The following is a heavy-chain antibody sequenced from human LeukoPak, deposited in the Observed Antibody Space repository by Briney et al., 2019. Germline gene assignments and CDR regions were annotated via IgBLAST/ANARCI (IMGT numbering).Heavy chain of an antibody. CDR3: ARDRTYYYDSSGLDY. CDR2: IYYSGTT. CDR1: GGSISSYY. Sequence: SETLSLTCTVSGGSISSYYWSWIRQAPGKGLGWIGYIYYSGTTNYNPSLKSRVTISVDTSKNQFSLKLSSVTAADTAVYYCARDRTYYYDSSGLDYWGQGTLVTVSS. V-gene: IGHV4-59*01. D-gene: IGHD3-22*01. J-gene: IGHJ4*02.